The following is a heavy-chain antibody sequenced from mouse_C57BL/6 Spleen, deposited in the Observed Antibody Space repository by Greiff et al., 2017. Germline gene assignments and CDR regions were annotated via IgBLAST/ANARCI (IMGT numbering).Heavy chain of an antibody. J-gene: IGHJ2*01. CDR2: INPSNGGT. CDR1: GYTFTSYW. V-gene: IGHV1-53*01. CDR3: ATRSGRDDSNIDDY. Sequence: VQLQQPGPELVKPGASVKLSCKASGYTFTSYWMHWVKQRPGQGLEWIGNINPSNGGTNYTEKFKSKATLTVDKSSSTAYLQLSRLTSEDSAVYYCATRSGRDDSNIDDYWGQGTTLTVSS. D-gene: IGHD2-5*01.